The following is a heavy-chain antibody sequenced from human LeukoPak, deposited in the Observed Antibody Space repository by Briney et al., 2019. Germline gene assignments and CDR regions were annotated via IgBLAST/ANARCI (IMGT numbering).Heavy chain of an antibody. CDR3: AREETYYYDSPYDP. J-gene: IGHJ5*02. Sequence: ASVKVSCKASGYTFTSYDINWVRQATGQGLEWMGWMNPNSGNTGYAQKFQGRVTMTRNTSISTAYMELSSLRSEDTAVYYCAREETYYYDSPYDPWGQGTLVTVSS. CDR1: GYTFTSYD. D-gene: IGHD3-22*01. CDR2: MNPNSGNT. V-gene: IGHV1-8*01.